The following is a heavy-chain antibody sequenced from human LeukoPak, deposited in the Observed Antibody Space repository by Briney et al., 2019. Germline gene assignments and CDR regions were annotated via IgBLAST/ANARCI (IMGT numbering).Heavy chain of an antibody. D-gene: IGHD1-26*01. CDR3: AKEEPRRYYVDY. CDR1: VFPFTTYA. V-gene: IGHV3-23*01. CDR2: ISGSCPST. J-gene: IGHJ4*02. Sequence: GRSLRLFCAASVFPFTTYAMSWHPPAPGQGLEWVLGISGSCPSTYYADTVKARFLIYRDNSKNTLSLQMNSLRADHTAVYYCAKEEPRRYYVDYWGQGTLLTVSS.